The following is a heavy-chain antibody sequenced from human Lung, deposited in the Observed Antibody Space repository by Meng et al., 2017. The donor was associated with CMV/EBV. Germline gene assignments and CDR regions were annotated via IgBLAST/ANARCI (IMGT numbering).Heavy chain of an antibody. D-gene: IGHD4-17*01. J-gene: IGHJ4*02. CDR3: AKDLKAYGDYYFDY. CDR2: ISNDGCNK. CDR1: AFTFSNSG. Sequence: SAFTFSNSGMLCVRPPPGKGLDWLAVISNDGCNKHYADSVKGRFTISRDNSKNTLNLQTNSLRPEDTSFYYCAKDLKAYGDYYFDYWGQGILVTVSS. V-gene: IGHV3-30*18.